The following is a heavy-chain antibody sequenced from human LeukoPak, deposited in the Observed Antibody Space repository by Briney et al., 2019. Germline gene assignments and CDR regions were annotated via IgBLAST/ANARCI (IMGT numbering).Heavy chain of an antibody. J-gene: IGHJ4*02. Sequence: SETLSLTCAVYGGSFSGYYWSWIRQPPGKGLEWIGEINHSGSTNYNPSLKSRVSISVDTSKNQFSLKLSSVTAADTAVYYCARARVVPAAMYYWGQGTLVTVSS. V-gene: IGHV4-34*01. CDR1: GGSFSGYY. D-gene: IGHD2-2*01. CDR3: ARARVVPAAMYY. CDR2: INHSGST.